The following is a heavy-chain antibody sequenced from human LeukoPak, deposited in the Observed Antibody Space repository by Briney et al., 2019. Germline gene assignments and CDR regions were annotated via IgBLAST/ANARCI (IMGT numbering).Heavy chain of an antibody. J-gene: IGHJ4*02. CDR3: ARVPATVSRPCDS. CDR2: IGHDGGT. Sequence: ASETLSPTCAVYGGPFDGYYWTLVRQTPGKGLEWIGEIGHDGGTNYNPSLRSRVTISIDTSKKQFSLKLSSVTAADTAVYYCARVPATVSRPCDSWGQGTLVTVSS. CDR1: GGPFDGYY. D-gene: IGHD2-15*01. V-gene: IGHV4-34*01.